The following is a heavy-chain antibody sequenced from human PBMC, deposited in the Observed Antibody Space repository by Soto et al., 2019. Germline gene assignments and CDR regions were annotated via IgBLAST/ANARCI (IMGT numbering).Heavy chain of an antibody. CDR2: ISGSGGST. CDR1: GFTFSSYA. D-gene: IGHD3-10*01. CDR3: AKNFASGSYYILYYFDY. Sequence: GGSLRLSCAASGFTFSSYAMSWVRQAPGKGLEWVSAISGSGGSTYYADSVKGRFTISRDNSKNTLYLQMNSLRAEDTAVYYCAKNFASGSYYILYYFDYWGQGTLVTVSS. V-gene: IGHV3-23*01. J-gene: IGHJ4*02.